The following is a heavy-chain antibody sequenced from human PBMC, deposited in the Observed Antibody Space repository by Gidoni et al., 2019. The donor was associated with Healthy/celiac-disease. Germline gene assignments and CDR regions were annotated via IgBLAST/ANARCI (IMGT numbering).Heavy chain of an antibody. J-gene: IGHJ3*02. D-gene: IGHD1-26*01. CDR3: ASHIGATPGGAFDI. CDR2: IIHIIGIA. Sequence: QVQLVQSGAEVKKPRSSVKVSCKASEGTFSSYAISWVRQDLGQGIECMGRIIHIIGIANYAQKFQGRVTSTADKSTSTAYMELSSLRSEDTAVYYCASHIGATPGGAFDIWGQGKMVTVSS. CDR1: EGTFSSYA. V-gene: IGHV1-69*04.